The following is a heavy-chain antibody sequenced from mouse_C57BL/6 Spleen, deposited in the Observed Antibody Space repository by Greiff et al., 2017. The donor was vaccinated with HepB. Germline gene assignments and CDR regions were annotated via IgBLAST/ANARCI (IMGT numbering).Heavy chain of an antibody. CDR2: ISSGSSTI. J-gene: IGHJ2*01. CDR3: ARGDYDSYYFDY. Sequence: DVMLVESGGGLVKPGGSLKLSCAASGFTFSDYGMHWVRQAPEKGLEWVAYISSGSSTIYYADTVKGRFTISRDNAKNTLFLQMTSLRSEDTAMYYCARGDYDSYYFDYWGQGTTLTVSS. V-gene: IGHV5-17*01. CDR1: GFTFSDYG. D-gene: IGHD2-4*01.